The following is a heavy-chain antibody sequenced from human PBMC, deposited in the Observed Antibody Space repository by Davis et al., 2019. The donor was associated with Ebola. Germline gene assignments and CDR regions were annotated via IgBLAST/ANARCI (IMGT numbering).Heavy chain of an antibody. CDR3: ARDLHYYGMDV. Sequence: MPSETLSLTCTVSGGSISSYYWSWIRQPPGKGLEWIGYIYYSGSTNYNPSLKSRVTISVDTSKNQFSLQLSSVTAADTAVYYCARDLHYYGMDVWGQGTTVTVSS. V-gene: IGHV4-59*01. J-gene: IGHJ6*02. CDR2: IYYSGST. CDR1: GGSISSYY.